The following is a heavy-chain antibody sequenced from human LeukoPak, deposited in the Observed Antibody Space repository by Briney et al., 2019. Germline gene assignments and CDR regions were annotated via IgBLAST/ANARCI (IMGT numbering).Heavy chain of an antibody. J-gene: IGHJ4*02. CDR1: GGSFSGYY. Sequence: SETLSLTCAVYGGSFSGYYWSWIRQPPGKGLEWIGEINHSGSTNYNPSLKSRVTISVDTSKNQFSLKLRSVTAADTAVYYCASLSLYYFDYWGQGNLVTVSS. V-gene: IGHV4-34*01. CDR2: INHSGST. CDR3: ASLSLYYFDY. D-gene: IGHD3-16*01.